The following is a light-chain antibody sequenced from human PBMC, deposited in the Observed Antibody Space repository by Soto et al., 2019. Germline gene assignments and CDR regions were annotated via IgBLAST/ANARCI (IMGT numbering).Light chain of an antibody. CDR1: QSVSSSY. CDR3: QQYGTSPFT. V-gene: IGKV3-20*01. CDR2: GAS. Sequence: EIVLTQSPGTLSLSPGERATLSCRASQSVSSSYLAWYQQKPGQAPRLLIYGASSRATGIPDRFSGSGSGTDFTLTISRLEPEDFAVYYCQQYGTSPFTIGPGKKVDIK. J-gene: IGKJ3*01.